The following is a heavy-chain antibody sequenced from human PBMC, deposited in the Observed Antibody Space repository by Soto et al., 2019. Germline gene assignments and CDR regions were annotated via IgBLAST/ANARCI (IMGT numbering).Heavy chain of an antibody. V-gene: IGHV4-59*01. CDR3: AKGWGPGGIVVDY. CDR2: IYYTGST. J-gene: IGHJ4*02. Sequence: PSETLSLTCTVSGGSTNYYYWSWFRQAPGKGLEWLGYIYYTGSTNYNPSLQSRLTMSLDTSKSQCSVNLTSVTTEDTAVYYCAKGWGPGGIVVDYWGQGNLVTSPQ. CDR1: GGSTNYYY. D-gene: IGHD3-22*01.